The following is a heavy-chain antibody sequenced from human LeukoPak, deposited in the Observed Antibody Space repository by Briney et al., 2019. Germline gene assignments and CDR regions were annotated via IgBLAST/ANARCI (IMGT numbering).Heavy chain of an antibody. V-gene: IGHV3-30*18. CDR1: GFTFSNYN. Sequence: GGSLRLSCAASGFTFSNYNIHWVRQAPGKGLEWVAGISYDGNNKYDSDSVKGRFTISRDNSKNTVNLQMNSLRAEDTAVYYCAKDEKRGAVARDAFDIWGQGTMVTVSS. CDR3: AKDEKRGAVARDAFDI. D-gene: IGHD6-19*01. J-gene: IGHJ3*02. CDR2: ISYDGNNK.